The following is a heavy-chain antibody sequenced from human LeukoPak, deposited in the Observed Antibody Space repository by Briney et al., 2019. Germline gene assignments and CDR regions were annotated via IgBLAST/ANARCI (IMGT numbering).Heavy chain of an antibody. D-gene: IGHD3-9*01. CDR2: INPNSGGT. J-gene: IGHJ4*02. CDR1: GYTFTGYY. V-gene: IGHV1-2*02. Sequence: ASVTVSCKASGYTFTGYYMHWVRQAPGQGLEWMGWINPNSGGTNYAQKFQGRVTMTRDTSISTAYMELSRLRSDDTAVYYCARVGDDILTGYYNPFDYWGQGTLVTVSS. CDR3: ARVGDDILTGYYNPFDY.